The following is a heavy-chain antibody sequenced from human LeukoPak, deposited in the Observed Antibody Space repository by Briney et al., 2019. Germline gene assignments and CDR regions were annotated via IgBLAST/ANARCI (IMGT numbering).Heavy chain of an antibody. J-gene: IGHJ4*02. V-gene: IGHV1-2*02. D-gene: IGHD3-3*01. CDR2: INPNSGGT. Sequence: ASVKVSCKASGYTFTGYYMHWVRQAPGQGLEWMGWINPNSGGTNYAQKFQGRVIMTRDTSISTAYMELSRLRSDDTAVYYCARGFLEWFPVGFARDYFDYWGQGTLVTVSS. CDR1: GYTFTGYY. CDR3: ARGFLEWFPVGFARDYFDY.